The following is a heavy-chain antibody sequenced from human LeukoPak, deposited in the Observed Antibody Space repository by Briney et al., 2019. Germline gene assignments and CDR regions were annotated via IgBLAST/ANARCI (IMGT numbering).Heavy chain of an antibody. CDR2: INPSGGST. Sequence: ASVKVSCKASGYTFTSYYMHWVRQAPGQGLEWMGIINPSGGSTSYAQKFHGRVTMTRDTSTSTVYMELSSLRSEDTAVYYCARDMSVGATGYWGQGTLVTVSS. CDR3: ARDMSVGATGY. V-gene: IGHV1-46*01. CDR1: GYTFTSYY. D-gene: IGHD1-26*01. J-gene: IGHJ4*02.